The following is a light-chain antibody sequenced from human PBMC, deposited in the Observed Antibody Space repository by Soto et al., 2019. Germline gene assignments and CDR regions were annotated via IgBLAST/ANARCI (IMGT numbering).Light chain of an antibody. CDR2: GNS. Sequence: QSVLTQPPSVSGAPGQRVTISCTGSSSNIGAGYDVQWYQQLPGTAPKLLIYGNSNRPSGVPDRFSGSKSGTSASLAITGLQAEDEADYYCQSYDSSPYVVFGGGTKLTVL. CDR3: QSYDSSPYVV. J-gene: IGLJ2*01. V-gene: IGLV1-40*01. CDR1: SSNIGAGYD.